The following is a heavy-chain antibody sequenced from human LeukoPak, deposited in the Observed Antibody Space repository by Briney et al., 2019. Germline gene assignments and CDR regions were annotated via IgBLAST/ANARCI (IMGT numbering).Heavy chain of an antibody. CDR2: MYHSGIT. Sequence: SETLSLTCTVSVGFITTTNYYWAWIRQPPGRGLEWIGSMYHSGITYYNPSLKSRVTMSVDTSKDQFSLKLISVTAADTAVYYCARQDYSSPEGWFDPWGHGTLVTVSS. V-gene: IGHV4-39*01. J-gene: IGHJ5*02. CDR1: VGFITTTNYY. D-gene: IGHD6-13*01. CDR3: ARQDYSSPEGWFDP.